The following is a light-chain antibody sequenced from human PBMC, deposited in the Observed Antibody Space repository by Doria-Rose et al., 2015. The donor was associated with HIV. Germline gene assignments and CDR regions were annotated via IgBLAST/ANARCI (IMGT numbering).Light chain of an antibody. V-gene: IGKV3-11*01. CDR2: DAS. CDR3: RQRSNWPPIFT. J-gene: IGKJ3*01. Sequence: TLSCRASQSVSSNLAWYQQKPGQAPRLLIYDASNRATGIPARFSGSGSGTDFTLTISSLEPEDFAVYFCRQRSNWPPIFTFGPGTKVDI. CDR1: QSVSSN.